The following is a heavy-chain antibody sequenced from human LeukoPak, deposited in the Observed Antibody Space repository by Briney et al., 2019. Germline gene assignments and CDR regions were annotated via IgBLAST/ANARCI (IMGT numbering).Heavy chain of an antibody. CDR3: ARTRTLPIAGGFDT. Sequence: GGSLRLSCAASGFTFSSYWMHWVRQGPGKGLVWVSRISTDGSSTDYADSAKGRFTISRENAKNTLYLQMNSLRAEDTAVYYCARTRTLPIAGGFDTWGRDPWSPSPQ. CDR1: GFTFSSYW. J-gene: IGHJ5*02. V-gene: IGHV3-74*01. CDR2: ISTDGSST. D-gene: IGHD3-16*01.